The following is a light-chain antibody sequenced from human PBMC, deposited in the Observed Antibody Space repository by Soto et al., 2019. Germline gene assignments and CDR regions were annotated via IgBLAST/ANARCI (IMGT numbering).Light chain of an antibody. V-gene: IGKV3-15*01. CDR3: QHHNNWPRT. CDR1: QSVSSN. CDR2: GAS. Sequence: EIVMTQSPATLSVSPGERVTLSCRASQSVSSNLAWYQQKPGQAPRLLIYGASTRATGIPARFSGSGSGTEFTLTISSLQSEDFAVYYCQHHNNWPRTFGQGTKVEIK. J-gene: IGKJ1*01.